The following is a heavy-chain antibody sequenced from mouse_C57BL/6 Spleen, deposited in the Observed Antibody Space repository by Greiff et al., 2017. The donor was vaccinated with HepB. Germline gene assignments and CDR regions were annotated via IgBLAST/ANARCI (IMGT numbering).Heavy chain of an antibody. CDR2: IDPSDSYT. V-gene: IGHV1-59*01. D-gene: IGHD2-3*01. J-gene: IGHJ2*01. Sequence: QVQLKQPGAELVRPGTSVKLSCKASGYTFTSYWMHWVKQRPGQGLEWIGVIDPSDSYTNYNQKFKGKATLTVDTSSSTAYMQLSSLTSEDSAVYYCARERGYYVSPYFDYWGQGTTLTVSS. CDR3: ARERGYYVSPYFDY. CDR1: GYTFTSYW.